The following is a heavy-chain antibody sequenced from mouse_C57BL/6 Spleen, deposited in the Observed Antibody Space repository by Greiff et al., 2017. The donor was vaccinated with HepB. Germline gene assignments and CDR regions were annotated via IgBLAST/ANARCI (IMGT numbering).Heavy chain of an antibody. CDR1: GFNIKDDY. V-gene: IGHV14-4*01. D-gene: IGHD2-1*01. Sequence: VQLKESGAELVRPGASVKLSCAASGFNIKDDYMHWVKQRPEQGLEWIGWIDPENGDTEYASKFQGKATITADTSSNTAYLQLSSLTSEDTAVYYCTTLYYGNYFDYWGQGTTLTVSS. CDR2: IDPENGDT. J-gene: IGHJ2*01. CDR3: TTLYYGNYFDY.